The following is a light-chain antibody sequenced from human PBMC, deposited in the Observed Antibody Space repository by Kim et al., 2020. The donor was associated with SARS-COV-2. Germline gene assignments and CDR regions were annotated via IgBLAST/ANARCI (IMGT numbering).Light chain of an antibody. CDR1: QTIFNRY. V-gene: IGKV3-20*01. Sequence: SPGDRTILACRVSQTIFNRYIAWYQHKRGQAPRLLIYGGSTRPTDIPDRFSGSGYGTDFTLTISSLEPEDSAMYYCQQHGGSPPYTFGLGTKLEI. CDR2: GGS. J-gene: IGKJ2*01. CDR3: QQHGGSPPYT.